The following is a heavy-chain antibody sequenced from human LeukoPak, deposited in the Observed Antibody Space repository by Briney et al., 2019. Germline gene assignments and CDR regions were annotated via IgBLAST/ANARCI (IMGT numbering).Heavy chain of an antibody. Sequence: PSETLSLTCTVSGGSISSYYWSWIRQPAGKGLEWIGRIYTSGSTNYNPSLKSRVTMSVDTSKNQFSLKLSSVTAADTAVYYCARVSSSYYDSSGYYYLDYWGQGTLVTVSS. J-gene: IGHJ4*02. CDR3: ARVSSSYYDSSGYYYLDY. CDR1: GGSISSYY. V-gene: IGHV4-4*07. D-gene: IGHD3-22*01. CDR2: IYTSGST.